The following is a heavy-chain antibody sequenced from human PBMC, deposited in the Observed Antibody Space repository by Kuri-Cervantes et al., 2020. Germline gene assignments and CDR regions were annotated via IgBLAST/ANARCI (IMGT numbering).Heavy chain of an antibody. Sequence: GESLKISCAASGFTFSSYAMHWVRQAPGKGLEWVSSISSSSSYIYYADSVKGRFTISRDNAKNSLYLQMNSLRVEDTAIYYCARDPGHRNGMDVWGQGTTVTVSS. J-gene: IGHJ6*02. CDR3: ARDPGHRNGMDV. CDR2: ISSSSSYI. CDR1: GFTFSSYA. V-gene: IGHV3-21*04.